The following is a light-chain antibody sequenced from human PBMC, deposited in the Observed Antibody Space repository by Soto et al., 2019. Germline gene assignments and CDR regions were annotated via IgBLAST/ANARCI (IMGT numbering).Light chain of an antibody. Sequence: QAVVTQEPSLTVSPGGTVTLTCGSSTGDVTNGRLPYWFQQRPGQVPRTLIHDTSNKHPWTTDRFSGSLLGGTAALTLSGEPPEDDAVYYCLLLDNGVAVFGGGTQLTVL. V-gene: IGLV7-46*01. CDR3: LLLDNGVAV. CDR2: DTS. CDR1: TGDVTNGRL. J-gene: IGLJ7*01.